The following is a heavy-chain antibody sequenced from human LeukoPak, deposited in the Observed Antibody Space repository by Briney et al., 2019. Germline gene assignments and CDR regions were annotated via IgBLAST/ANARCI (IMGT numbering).Heavy chain of an antibody. Sequence: ASVKVSCKASGYSFTSYDINWVRQATGQVLEWMGWMNPNSGNTGYAQRFQGRVTMTRNTSISTAYMELSSLRSEDTAVYYCARGRWSSRPVHLFDPWGQGTLVTVSS. V-gene: IGHV1-8*01. CDR1: GYSFTSYD. J-gene: IGHJ5*02. CDR3: ARGRWSSRPVHLFDP. D-gene: IGHD2-15*01. CDR2: MNPNSGNT.